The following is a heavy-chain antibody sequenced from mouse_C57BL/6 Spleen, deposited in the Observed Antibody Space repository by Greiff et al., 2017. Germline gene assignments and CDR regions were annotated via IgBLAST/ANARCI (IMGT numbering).Heavy chain of an antibody. CDR3: ARDGDGSRDWYFDV. CDR1: GYAFSSSW. J-gene: IGHJ1*03. CDR2: IYPGDGDT. V-gene: IGHV1-82*01. Sequence: VQLVESGPELVKPGASVKISCKASGYAFSSSWMNWVQQRPGKGLAWIGRIYPGDGDTNYNGKFKGQATLTADQSSSTAYMQLSSLTSEDSAVYYCARDGDGSRDWYFDVWGTGTTVTVSS. D-gene: IGHD1-1*01.